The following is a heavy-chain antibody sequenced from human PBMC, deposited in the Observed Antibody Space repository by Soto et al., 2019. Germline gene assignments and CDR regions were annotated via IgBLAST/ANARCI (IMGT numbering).Heavy chain of an antibody. CDR1: GGSISSSNW. V-gene: IGHV4-4*02. J-gene: IGHJ5*02. D-gene: IGHD2-2*01. CDR2: IHHSGTT. Sequence: QVQLQESGPGLVKPSETLSLTCAVSGGSISSSNWWHWVRQPPGKGLEWIGEIHHSGTTNYNPSLQSRVAISVDKDKNQFSLKLTSVTAADTAVYYCARVRQYCSGTSCYLDPWGQGTLVTVSS. CDR3: ARVRQYCSGTSCYLDP.